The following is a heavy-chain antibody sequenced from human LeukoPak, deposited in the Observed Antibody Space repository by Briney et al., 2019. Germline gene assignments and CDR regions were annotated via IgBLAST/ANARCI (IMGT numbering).Heavy chain of an antibody. J-gene: IGHJ4*02. CDR1: GFTFSSYA. CDR2: ISYDGSNK. CDR3: AKGFGLRSSWYNS. Sequence: GGSLRLSCAASGFTFSSYAMHWVRQAPGKGLEWVSVISYDGSNKYYADSVKGRFTISRDNSKNTLYLQMNSLRAEDTALYYCAKGFGLRSSWYNSWGQGTLVTVSS. V-gene: IGHV3-30*18. D-gene: IGHD6-13*01.